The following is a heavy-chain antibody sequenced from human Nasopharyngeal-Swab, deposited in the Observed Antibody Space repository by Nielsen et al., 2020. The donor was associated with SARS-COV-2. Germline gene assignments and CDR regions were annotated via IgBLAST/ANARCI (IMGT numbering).Heavy chain of an antibody. CDR3: ARPYSGSYWSYFDH. J-gene: IGHJ4*02. Sequence: GESLKISCAASGFTFSSYAMHWVRQAPGKGLEWVAVISYDGSNKYYADSVKSRFTISRDNSKNTLYLQMNSLRAEDTAVYYCARPYSGSYWSYFDHWGQGTPVTVSS. CDR1: GFTFSSYA. V-gene: IGHV3-30-3*01. CDR2: ISYDGSNK. D-gene: IGHD1-26*01.